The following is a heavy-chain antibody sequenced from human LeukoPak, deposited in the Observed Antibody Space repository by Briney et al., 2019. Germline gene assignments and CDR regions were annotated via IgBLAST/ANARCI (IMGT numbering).Heavy chain of an antibody. D-gene: IGHD5-12*01. CDR2: IKQDGSEK. J-gene: IGHJ4*02. CDR1: GFTFSSYW. CDR3: ASPGFSGYDPFDY. V-gene: IGHV3-7*01. Sequence: GGSLRLSCAASGFTFSSYWMSWVRQAPRKGLEWVANIKQDGSEKYYVDSVKGRFTISRDNAKNPLYLQMNSLRAEDTAVYYCASPGFSGYDPFDYWGQGTLVTVSS.